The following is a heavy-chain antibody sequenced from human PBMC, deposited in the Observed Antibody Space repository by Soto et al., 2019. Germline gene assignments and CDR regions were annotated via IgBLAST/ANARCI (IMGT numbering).Heavy chain of an antibody. CDR1: GGSTSSYF. D-gene: IGHD6-13*01. Sequence: SETLCLTCTVSGGSTSSYFWSWIRQPQGRGLEWIGYIYYTGNTNYNPSLKSRVTISVDTFNSQFSLRLSSVTAADTAVYYCARGAATSSHAFDIWGQGTMVTVS. V-gene: IGHV4-59*01. CDR2: IYYTGNT. CDR3: ARGAATSSHAFDI. J-gene: IGHJ3*02.